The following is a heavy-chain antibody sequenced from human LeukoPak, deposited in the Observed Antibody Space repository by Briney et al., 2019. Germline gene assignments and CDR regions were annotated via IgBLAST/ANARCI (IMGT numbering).Heavy chain of an antibody. J-gene: IGHJ4*02. D-gene: IGHD3-22*01. Sequence: SETLSLTCAVYGGSFSSYYWSWIRQPAGKGLEWIGRIYTSGSTNYNPSLKSRVTMSVDTSKNQFSLKLSSVTAADTAVYYCARVRNYYDSSGYYYPHFDYWGQGTLVTVSS. V-gene: IGHV4-59*10. CDR2: IYTSGST. CDR3: ARVRNYYDSSGYYYPHFDY. CDR1: GGSFSSYY.